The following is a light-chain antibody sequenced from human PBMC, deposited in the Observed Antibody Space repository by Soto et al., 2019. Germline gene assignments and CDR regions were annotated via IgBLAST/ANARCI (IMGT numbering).Light chain of an antibody. CDR2: GAS. CDR1: ESVSSSY. Sequence: TQSPSTLSASVGDRVTITCRASESVSSSYLAWYQQKPGQAPRLLIYGASSRATGIPDRFSGSGSGTDFTLTTSRLEPEDFAVYYCQQYGSSLITFGQGTRLEIK. V-gene: IGKV3-20*01. CDR3: QQYGSSLIT. J-gene: IGKJ5*01.